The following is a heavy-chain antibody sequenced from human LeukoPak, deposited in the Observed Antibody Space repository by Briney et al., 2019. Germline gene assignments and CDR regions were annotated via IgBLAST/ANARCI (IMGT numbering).Heavy chain of an antibody. J-gene: IGHJ4*02. CDR3: AKATEYNWNDGSGREFDY. V-gene: IGHV3-23*01. D-gene: IGHD1-1*01. CDR2: ISSSGGST. CDR1: GFTFSSYA. Sequence: GGSLRLSCAASGFTFSSYAMTWVRQAPGKGLEWVSLISSSGGSTYYADSVKGRFTISRDNSKNTLYLQMNRLRADDTAIYYCAKATEYNWNDGSGREFDYWGQGTPVTVSS.